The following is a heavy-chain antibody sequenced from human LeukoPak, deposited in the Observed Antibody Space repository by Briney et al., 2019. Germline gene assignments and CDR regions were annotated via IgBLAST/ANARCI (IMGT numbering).Heavy chain of an antibody. CDR3: ARGRRDYVWGSYRYGFDY. Sequence: PSETLSLTCAVSGGSFSGYYWSWIRQPPGKGLEWMGEINHSGSTNYNPSPKSRVTISVDTSKNQFSLKLSSVTAADTAVYYCARGRRDYVWGSYRYGFDYWGQGTLATVSS. V-gene: IGHV4-34*01. CDR1: GGSFSGYY. D-gene: IGHD3-16*02. CDR2: INHSGST. J-gene: IGHJ4*02.